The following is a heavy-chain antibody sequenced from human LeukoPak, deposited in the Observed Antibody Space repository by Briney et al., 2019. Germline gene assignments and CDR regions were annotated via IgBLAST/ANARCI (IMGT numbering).Heavy chain of an antibody. CDR3: ARDTGYCSGGSCSGY. CDR1: GGSISSGGYY. D-gene: IGHD2-15*01. Sequence: SETLSLTCTVSGGSISSGGYYWSWIRQPPGKGLEWIGYIYHSGSTYYNPSLKSRVTISVDRSKNQFSLKLSSVTAADTAVYYCARDTGYCSGGSCSGYWGQGTLVTVSS. CDR2: IYHSGST. V-gene: IGHV4-30-2*01. J-gene: IGHJ4*02.